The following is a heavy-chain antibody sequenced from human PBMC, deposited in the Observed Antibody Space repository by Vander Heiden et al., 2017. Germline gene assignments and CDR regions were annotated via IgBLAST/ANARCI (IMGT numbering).Heavy chain of an antibody. V-gene: IGHV1-8*01. Sequence: QVQLVQSGAEVKKPGASVKVSCKASGYTFTSYDINWVRQATGQGLEWMGWMNPNSGNTGYAQKVQGRVTMTRNTSRSTAYMEMRSMRSEDTAVYYCARQSPGEIDRLDYWCHGTLVTVSS. D-gene: IGHD7-27*01. J-gene: IGHJ4*01. CDR2: MNPNSGNT. CDR3: ARQSPGEIDRLDY. CDR1: GYTFTSYD.